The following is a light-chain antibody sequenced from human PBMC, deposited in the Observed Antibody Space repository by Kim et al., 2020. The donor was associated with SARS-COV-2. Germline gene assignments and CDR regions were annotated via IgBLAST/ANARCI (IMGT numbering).Light chain of an antibody. V-gene: IGKV1-27*01. CDR1: QGISNY. J-gene: IGKJ1*01. CDR2: AAS. Sequence: DIQMTQSPFSLSASVGDRATITCRASQGISNYLAWYQQKPGTVPKLLIYAASTLQSGVPSRFSGSGSGTDFTLTISSLQPEGVATYYCQKYNNAPWTFGQGTKVDIK. CDR3: QKYNNAPWT.